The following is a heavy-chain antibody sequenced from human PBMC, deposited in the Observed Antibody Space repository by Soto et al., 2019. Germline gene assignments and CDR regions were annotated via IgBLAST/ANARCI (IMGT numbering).Heavy chain of an antibody. D-gene: IGHD2-2*01. Sequence: PGGSLRLSCGASAFTYDDYARHWVRQAPGKGLEWVARISRDVDSTHSADSVRGRFSISRDNSKISLYLQMSSLTGENTALYYCVKDQCSSSSCHTMTHSSYCYYHMDVWGQGTTLTVSS. V-gene: IGHV3-43D*04. CDR2: ISRDVDST. CDR1: AFTYDDYA. J-gene: IGHJ6*02. CDR3: VKDQCSSSSCHTMTHSSYCYYHMDV.